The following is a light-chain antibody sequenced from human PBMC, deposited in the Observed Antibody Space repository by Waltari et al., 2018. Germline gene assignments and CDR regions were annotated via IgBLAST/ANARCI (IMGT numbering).Light chain of an antibody. CDR3: QTGGHGTWV. V-gene: IGLV4-69*01. CDR2: VNRDGSH. Sequence: QLVLTQSPSASASLGASVKLTCTLTSGHSSNIIAWHQPQPEKGPLYLMKVNRDGSHSKGDEIPDRFSGSSSGAERYLTIASLQSEDEADYYCQTGGHGTWVFGGGTKLTVL. J-gene: IGLJ3*02. CDR1: SGHSSNI.